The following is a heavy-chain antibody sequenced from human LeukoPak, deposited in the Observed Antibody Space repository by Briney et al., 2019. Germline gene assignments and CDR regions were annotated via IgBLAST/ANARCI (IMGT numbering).Heavy chain of an antibody. V-gene: IGHV3-21*01. D-gene: IGHD6-19*01. J-gene: IGHJ4*02. CDR3: ARAIFSSGWYLVDY. Sequence: GGSLRLSCAGSRYSFRSHSMNWVRQAPGKGLEWVSSISSISHYIYYADSVKGRFTISRDNAKNSLYLQMNSLRAEDTAVYYCARAIFSSGWYLVDYWGQGTLVTVSS. CDR1: RYSFRSHS. CDR2: ISSISHYI.